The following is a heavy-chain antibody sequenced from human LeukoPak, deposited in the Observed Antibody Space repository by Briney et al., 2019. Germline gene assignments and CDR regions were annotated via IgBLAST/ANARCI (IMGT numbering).Heavy chain of an antibody. CDR3: AKGDYGSGSYYIPGDY. CDR2: ISGSGGST. CDR1: GFTFSSYA. J-gene: IGHJ4*02. D-gene: IGHD3-10*01. V-gene: IGHV3-23*01. Sequence: GGSLRLSCAASGFTFSSYAMSWVRQAPGKGLEWVSAISGSGGSTYYADSVKGRFTISRDNSKNTLYLQMNSLRAEDTAVYYCAKGDYGSGSYYIPGDYWGQGTLVTVSS.